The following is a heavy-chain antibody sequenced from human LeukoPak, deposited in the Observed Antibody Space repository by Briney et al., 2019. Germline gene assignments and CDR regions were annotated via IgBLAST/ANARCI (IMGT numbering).Heavy chain of an antibody. D-gene: IGHD6-6*01. Sequence: PSETLSLTCSVSGGPISSGTYYWSWIRQPAGKGLEWIGHIYTSGNTNYNPSLKSRVTISLDTSKNQFSLKLRSVTAADTAVYYCARDSSSPRVKYFQHWGQGTLVTVSS. J-gene: IGHJ1*01. V-gene: IGHV4-61*09. CDR1: GGPISSGTYY. CDR2: IYTSGNT. CDR3: ARDSSSPRVKYFQH.